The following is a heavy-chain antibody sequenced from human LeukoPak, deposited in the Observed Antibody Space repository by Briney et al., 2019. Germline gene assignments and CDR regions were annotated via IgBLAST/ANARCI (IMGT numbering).Heavy chain of an antibody. J-gene: IGHJ3*02. D-gene: IGHD3-10*01. CDR2: IYYSGST. CDR1: GGSISSYY. Sequence: SETLSLTCTVSGGSISSYYWSWIRQPPGKGLEWIGYIYYSGSTNYNPSLKSRVTISVDTSKNQFSLKLSSVTAADTAVYYCARQEGGYYGSGTRTESAFDIWGQGTMVTVSS. CDR3: ARQEGGYYGSGTRTESAFDI. V-gene: IGHV4-59*08.